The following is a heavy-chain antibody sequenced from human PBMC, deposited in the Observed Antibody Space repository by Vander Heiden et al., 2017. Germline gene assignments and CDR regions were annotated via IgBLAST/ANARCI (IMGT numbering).Heavy chain of an antibody. CDR2: MYASGST. V-gene: IGHV3-53*01. CDR1: GFSVSSYY. D-gene: IGHD6-6*01. Sequence: EVQLVESGGALVQPVGSLRPSSAASGFSVSSYYMNWVRQAPGKGLEWVSLMYASGSTFYADSAKGRFTISRDNSKNTVYLQMNSLRVDDTAIYYCAREIAAAWSWFDPWGQGTRVTVSS. J-gene: IGHJ5*02. CDR3: AREIAAAWSWFDP.